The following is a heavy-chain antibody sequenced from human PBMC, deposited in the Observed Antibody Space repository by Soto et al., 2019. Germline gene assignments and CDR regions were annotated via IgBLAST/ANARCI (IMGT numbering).Heavy chain of an antibody. V-gene: IGHV1-2*04. CDR1: GYTFTGYY. Sequence: ASVKVSCKASGYTFTGYYMHWVRQAPGQGLEWMGWINPNSGGTNYAQKFQGWVTMTRDTSISTAYMELSRLRSDDTAVYYCAIWSVAGRYYFDYWGQGTLVTVSS. CDR3: AIWSVAGRYYFDY. D-gene: IGHD6-19*01. J-gene: IGHJ4*02. CDR2: INPNSGGT.